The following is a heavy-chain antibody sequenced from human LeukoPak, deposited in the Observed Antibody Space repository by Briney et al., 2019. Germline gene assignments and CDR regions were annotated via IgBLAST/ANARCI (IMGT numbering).Heavy chain of an antibody. D-gene: IGHD6-13*01. CDR2: IYSSGST. CDR1: GGSIGSYY. J-gene: IGHJ5*02. CDR3: ARGVAARGTGGLSWFDP. Sequence: SETLSLTCTVSGGSIGSYYWSWIRQPPGKGLEWIGYIYSSGSTNYNPSLKSRVTISLDTSKNQFSLKLSFVTAADAAVYYCARGVAARGTGGLSWFDPWAREPWSPSPQ. V-gene: IGHV4-59*01.